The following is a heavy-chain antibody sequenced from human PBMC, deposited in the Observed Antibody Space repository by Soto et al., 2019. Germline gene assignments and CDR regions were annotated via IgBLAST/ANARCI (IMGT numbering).Heavy chain of an antibody. CDR1: GGSISSYY. CDR2: IYYSGST. Sequence: TSETLSLTYTVSGGSISSYYWSWIRQPPGKGLEWIGYIYYSGSTNYNPSLKSRVTISVDTSKNQFSLKLSSATAADTAVYYCARRWGRTFDYWGQGTLVTVSS. CDR3: ARRWGRTFDY. V-gene: IGHV4-59*08. D-gene: IGHD7-27*01. J-gene: IGHJ4*02.